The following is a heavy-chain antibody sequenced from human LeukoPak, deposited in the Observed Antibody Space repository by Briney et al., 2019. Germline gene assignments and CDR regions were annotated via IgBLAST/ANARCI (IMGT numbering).Heavy chain of an antibody. CDR2: ISPSGDIT. V-gene: IGHV3-23*01. CDR1: GFTFSNHG. J-gene: IGHJ4*02. D-gene: IGHD6-6*01. Sequence: PGGTLRLSCTASGFTFSNHGMDWVRQAPGKGLEWVSGISPSGDITYYADSVKGRFTISRDNSKNTLYLQMNSLRADDTAVYYCAKHLGYSTSSGIDYWGQGTLVTVSS. CDR3: AKHLGYSTSSGIDY.